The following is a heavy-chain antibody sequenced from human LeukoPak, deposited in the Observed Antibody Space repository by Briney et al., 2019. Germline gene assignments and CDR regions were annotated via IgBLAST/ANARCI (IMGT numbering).Heavy chain of an antibody. CDR2: ISGSGGST. J-gene: IGHJ4*02. CDR1: GFTFSSYA. V-gene: IGHV3-23*01. Sequence: GGSLRLSCAASGFTFSSYAMSWVRQAPGKGLEWVSAISGSGGSTYYADSVKGRFTISRDNSTNTLYLQMNSLRAEDTAVYYCARGAVLRFLEWAPRAYYFDYWGQGTLVTVSS. D-gene: IGHD3-3*01. CDR3: ARGAVLRFLEWAPRAYYFDY.